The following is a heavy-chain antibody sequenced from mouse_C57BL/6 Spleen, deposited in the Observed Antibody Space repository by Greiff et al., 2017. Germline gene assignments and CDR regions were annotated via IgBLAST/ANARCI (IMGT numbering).Heavy chain of an antibody. J-gene: IGHJ2*01. D-gene: IGHD1-1*01. V-gene: IGHV1-4*01. CDR3: ARSGSITTVFVDY. Sequence: QVQLQQSGAELARPGASVKMSCKASGYTFTSYTMHWVKQRPGQGLEWIGYINPSSGYTKYNQKFKDKATLTADKSSSTAYMQLSSLTSEDSAVYYCARSGSITTVFVDYWGQGTTLTVSS. CDR1: GYTFTSYT. CDR2: INPSSGYT.